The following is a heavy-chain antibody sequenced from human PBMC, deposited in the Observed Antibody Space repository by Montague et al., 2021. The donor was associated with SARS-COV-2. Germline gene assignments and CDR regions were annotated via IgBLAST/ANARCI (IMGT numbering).Heavy chain of an antibody. D-gene: IGHD6-13*01. J-gene: IGHJ6*03. CDR2: ISSSGGTI. CDR3: ARVKHQLVVYYYYYMDV. CDR1: GFTFGDYY. V-gene: IGHV3-11*01. Sequence: SLRLSCAASGFTFGDYYMSWIRQAPGKGLEWVSYISSSGGTIYYADSVKGRFTISRDNAKNSLYLQMNSLRAEDTAVYYCARVKHQLVVYYYYYMDVWGKGTTVTVSS.